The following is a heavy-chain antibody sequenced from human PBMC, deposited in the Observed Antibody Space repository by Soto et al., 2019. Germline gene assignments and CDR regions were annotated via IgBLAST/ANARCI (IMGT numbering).Heavy chain of an antibody. CDR1: GGSLSSYY. Sequence: SETLSLTCTVSGGSLSSYYWTWIRQPPGKGLEWIGYVYYSGSTYYNPSLKSRATISVDRSKNQFSLKLSSVTAADTAVYYCARVPGPWGLGTLVTVSS. CDR3: ARVPGP. CDR2: VYYSGST. D-gene: IGHD3-10*01. V-gene: IGHV4-59*12. J-gene: IGHJ5*02.